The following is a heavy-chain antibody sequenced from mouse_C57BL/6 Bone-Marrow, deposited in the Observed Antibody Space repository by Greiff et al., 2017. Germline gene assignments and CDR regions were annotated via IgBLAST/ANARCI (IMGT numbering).Heavy chain of an antibody. V-gene: IGHV1-39*01. CDR3: ARVGIEYDYDGFAY. Sequence: VQLQQSGPELVKPGASVKISCKASGYSFTDYNMNWVKQSNGKSLEWIGVINPNYGTTSYNQKFTGKATLTVDQSSSTAYMQLNSLTSEDAAVDYGARVGIEYDYDGFAYWGQGTLVTVSA. J-gene: IGHJ3*01. CDR2: INPNYGTT. CDR1: GYSFTDYN. D-gene: IGHD2-4*01.